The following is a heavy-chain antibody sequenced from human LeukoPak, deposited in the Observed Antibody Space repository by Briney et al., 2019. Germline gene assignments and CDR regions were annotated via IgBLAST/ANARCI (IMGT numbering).Heavy chain of an antibody. V-gene: IGHV3-33*01. D-gene: IGHD3-10*01. CDR3: AGNYGPYYFDY. CDR1: GXTFSNYG. CDR2: IWYDGSNK. J-gene: IGHJ4*02. Sequence: PGRSLRLSCAASGXTFSNYGMHWVRQAPGKGLEWVAVIWYDGSNKYYGDSVKGRFTISRDNSKNTLYLQMNSLRAEDTAVYYCAGNYGPYYFDYWGQGTLVTVSS.